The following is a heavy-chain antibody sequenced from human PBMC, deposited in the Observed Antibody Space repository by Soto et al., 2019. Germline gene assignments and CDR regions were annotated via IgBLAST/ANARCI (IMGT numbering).Heavy chain of an antibody. CDR3: AGWLEREHAYDI. J-gene: IGHJ3*02. CDR1: GLTVRGKKY. CDR2: IYDVDGT. Sequence: DVQLVASGGGLIQPGGSLRLSCAALGLTVRGKKYITWVRQAPGKGLEWVSAIYDVDGTYYADSAKGRFTISRDNSNNIIYLKMNSLGPDDTAVYYWAGWLEREHAYDIWGLGTMVTVSS. D-gene: IGHD1-1*01. V-gene: IGHV3-53*01.